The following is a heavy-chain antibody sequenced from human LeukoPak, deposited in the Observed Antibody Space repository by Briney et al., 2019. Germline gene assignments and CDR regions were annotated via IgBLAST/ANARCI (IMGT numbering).Heavy chain of an antibody. D-gene: IGHD6-13*01. CDR3: AKVGSIAATGTFDN. CDR2: ITNSGSTI. J-gene: IGHJ4*02. Sequence: PGGSLRLSCAASGFTFSTYEMNWVRQAPGKGLEWVSYITNSGSTIYYADSVKGRFTISRDNAKNSLYLQMNSLRPEDTAVYYCAKVGSIAATGTFDNWGQGTLVTVSS. CDR1: GFTFSTYE. V-gene: IGHV3-48*03.